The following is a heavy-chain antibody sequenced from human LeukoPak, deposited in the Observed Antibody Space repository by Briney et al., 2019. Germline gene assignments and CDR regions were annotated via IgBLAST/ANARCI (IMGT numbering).Heavy chain of an antibody. CDR2: IHSAGTT. CDR3: ARQGYCSSASCLDAFDI. J-gene: IGHJ3*02. D-gene: IGHD2-2*01. V-gene: IGHV3-53*01. CDR1: GFTVSSNY. Sequence: QPGGSLRLSCAASGFTVSSNYMSWVRQAPGKGLEWVSLIHSAGTTYYADSVKGRFTISRDNSKNTLYLQMHSLRPEDTAVYYCARQGYCSSASCLDAFDIWGQGTMVTVSS.